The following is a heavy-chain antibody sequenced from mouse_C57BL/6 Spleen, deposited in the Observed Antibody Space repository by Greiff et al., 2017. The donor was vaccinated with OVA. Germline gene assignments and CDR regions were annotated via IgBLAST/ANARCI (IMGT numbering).Heavy chain of an antibody. CDR2: ISSGGDYI. V-gene: IGHV5-9-1*02. CDR3: TRDRLGQTWFAY. J-gene: IGHJ3*01. CDR1: GFTFSSYA. Sequence: EVKLVESGEGLVKPGGSLKLSCAASGFTFSSYAMSWVRQTPEKRLEWVAYISSGGDYIYYADTVKGRFTISRDKARNTLYLQMSSLKSEDTAMYYCTRDRLGQTWFAYWGQGTLVTVSA. D-gene: IGHD4-1*01.